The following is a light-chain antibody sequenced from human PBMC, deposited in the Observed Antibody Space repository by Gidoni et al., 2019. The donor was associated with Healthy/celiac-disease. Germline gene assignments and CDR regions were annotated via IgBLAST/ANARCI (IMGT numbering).Light chain of an antibody. CDR2: YDS. CDR1: NIGSKS. V-gene: IGLV3-21*04. Sequence: SYVLTHPPSVSVAPGKTARITCGGNNIGSKSVHWYQQKPGQAPVLVIYYDSDRPSGIPERFSGSNTGNTATLTISRVEAGDEADYYCQVWDSSSEHPLYVFGTGTKVNVL. J-gene: IGLJ1*01. CDR3: QVWDSSSEHPLYV.